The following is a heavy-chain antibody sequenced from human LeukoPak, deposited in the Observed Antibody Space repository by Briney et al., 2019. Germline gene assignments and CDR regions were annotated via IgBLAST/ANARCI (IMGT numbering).Heavy chain of an antibody. CDR2: ISNSSSTI. D-gene: IGHD2-2*02. CDR3: AGGVPGAIGYFQH. J-gene: IGHJ1*01. CDR1: GFTFSSYS. Sequence: GGSLRLSCAASGFTFSSYSMNWVRQAPGKGLEWVSYISNSSSTIYYADSVKGRFTISRDNAKNSLYLQMNSLRAEDTAVYYCAGGVPGAIGYFQHWGQGTLVIVSS. V-gene: IGHV3-48*01.